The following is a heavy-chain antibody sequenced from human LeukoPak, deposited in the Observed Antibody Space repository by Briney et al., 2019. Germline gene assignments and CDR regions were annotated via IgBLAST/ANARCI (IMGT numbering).Heavy chain of an antibody. CDR1: GGTFSSYS. Sequence: VASVKLSCTASGGTFSSYSIHWVRQAPGQGLEWVGRIIPNLGITNYAHPFQGRVTITTDKSTSTPYMELSSLRSGDTAVYYCARDWSYDFWSGYVDELWFDPGGQETLATVPS. D-gene: IGHD3-3*01. V-gene: IGHV1-69*04. J-gene: IGHJ5*02. CDR2: IIPNLGIT. CDR3: ARDWSYDFWSGYVDELWFDP.